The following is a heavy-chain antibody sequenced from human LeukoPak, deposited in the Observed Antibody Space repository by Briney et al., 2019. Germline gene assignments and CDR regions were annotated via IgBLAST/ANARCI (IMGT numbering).Heavy chain of an antibody. Sequence: GGSLSLFCAASGFTLSSYAMSWVRQAPRNGLEGVSAISGSGGSTYYADSVKGRFTISSDNSKNTLYLQMNSLRAEDTAVYYCARVPGHYGMDVWGQGTTVTVSS. D-gene: IGHD1-14*01. CDR3: ARVPGHYGMDV. CDR2: ISGSGGST. V-gene: IGHV3-23*01. CDR1: GFTLSSYA. J-gene: IGHJ6*02.